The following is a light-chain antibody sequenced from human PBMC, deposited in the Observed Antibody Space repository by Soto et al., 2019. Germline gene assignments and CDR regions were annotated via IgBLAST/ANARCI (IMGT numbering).Light chain of an antibody. CDR1: NSNIGSNT. CDR3: AAWDDSLSGVV. V-gene: IGLV1-44*01. CDR2: SNN. Sequence: QSVLTQPPSASGTPGLRVTISCSGSNSNIGSNTVNWYHQLPGTAPKLLIYSNNQRPSGVPGRFSGSKSGTSASLVISGLQSDDEADYYCAAWDDSLSGVVFGGGTKVTVL. J-gene: IGLJ2*01.